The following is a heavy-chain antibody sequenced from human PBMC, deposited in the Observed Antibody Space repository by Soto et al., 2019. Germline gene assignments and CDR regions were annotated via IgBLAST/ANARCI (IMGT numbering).Heavy chain of an antibody. CDR2: INAGNGNT. D-gene: IGHD2-21*02. CDR1: GYTFTNSA. CDR3: ARGDVMTVSSHFDY. Sequence: QVHLVQSGAEVKKPGASVKVSCKASGYTFTNSAMHWVRQAPGQGLEWMGWINAGNGNTKYSQKVQGRVTITRDTXASTAYMELSSLRSEDTAVYYCARGDVMTVSSHFDYWGQGTLVTVSS. V-gene: IGHV1-3*01. J-gene: IGHJ4*02.